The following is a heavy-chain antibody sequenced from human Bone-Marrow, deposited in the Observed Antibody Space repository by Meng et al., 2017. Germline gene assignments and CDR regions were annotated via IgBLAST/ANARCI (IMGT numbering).Heavy chain of an antibody. J-gene: IGHJ5*02. CDR3: VTMVRGRGDWFDT. D-gene: IGHD3-10*01. Sequence: SETLSLTCAVYGGSFSGYYWSWIRQPPGKGLEWIGEINHSGSTNYNPSLKSRVTISVDTSKNQFSLKLSSVTAADTAVYYCVTMVRGRGDWFDTWGQGTLVTVSS. CDR2: INHSGST. V-gene: IGHV4-34*01. CDR1: GGSFSGYY.